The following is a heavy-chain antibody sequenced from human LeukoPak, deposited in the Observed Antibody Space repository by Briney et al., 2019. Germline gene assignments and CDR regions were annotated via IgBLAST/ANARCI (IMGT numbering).Heavy chain of an antibody. V-gene: IGHV3-23*01. D-gene: IGHD2-21*02. CDR3: ARESPACGEDCYFDY. J-gene: IGHJ4*02. Sequence: GGSLRLSCAVSGFTFSTYAMSWVRQAPGKGLEWVSVISGSGDNTYYADSVKGRFTISRDNFKNTLYLQMNSLRAEDTALYYCARESPACGEDCYFDYWGQGTLVTVSS. CDR1: GFTFSTYA. CDR2: ISGSGDNT.